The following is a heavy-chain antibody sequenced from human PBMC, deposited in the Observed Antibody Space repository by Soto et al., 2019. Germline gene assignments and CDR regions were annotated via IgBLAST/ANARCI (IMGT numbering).Heavy chain of an antibody. CDR3: AKTGGRRWGRPYYFDY. CDR1: GFTFSSYA. D-gene: IGHD3-16*01. CDR2: ISGPGGNT. V-gene: IGHV3-23*01. J-gene: IGHJ4*02. Sequence: EVQLLESGGGLVQPGGSLRLSCAASGFTFSSYAMSWVRQAPGKGLEWVSAISGPGGNTYYADSVKGRFTISRDNSKSTLYLQMNSLRAEDTAVYYCAKTGGRRWGRPYYFDYWGQGTLVTVSS.